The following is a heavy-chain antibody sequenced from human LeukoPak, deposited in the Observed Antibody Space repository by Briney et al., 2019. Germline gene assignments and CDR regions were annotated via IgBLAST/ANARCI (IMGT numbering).Heavy chain of an antibody. Sequence: ASVKVSCKASGYTFTGYYMHWVRQAPGQGLEWMGWINPNSGGTNYAQKFQGGVTLTRDTSIGTAYMEVSRLRSDDTAVYYCAREGQWLVLYYYYYGLDVWGQGTTVTVSS. CDR2: INPNSGGT. D-gene: IGHD6-19*01. V-gene: IGHV1-2*02. J-gene: IGHJ6*02. CDR3: AREGQWLVLYYYYYGLDV. CDR1: GYTFTGYY.